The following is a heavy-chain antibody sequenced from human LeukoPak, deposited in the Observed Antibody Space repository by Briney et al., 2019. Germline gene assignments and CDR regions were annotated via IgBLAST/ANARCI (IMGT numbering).Heavy chain of an antibody. V-gene: IGHV3-23*01. CDR1: GFSFSSYA. J-gene: IGHJ4*02. CDR3: AKEYCSGGSCYSGY. D-gene: IGHD2-15*01. Sequence: PGGFLRLSCAASGFSFSSYAMSWVRQAPGKGLEWVSAISSSGYTTYYADSVKGRFSISRDNSKNAVYLQMSSLRGEDTAVYHCAKEYCSGGSCYSGYWGQGALVTVSS. CDR2: ISSSGYTT.